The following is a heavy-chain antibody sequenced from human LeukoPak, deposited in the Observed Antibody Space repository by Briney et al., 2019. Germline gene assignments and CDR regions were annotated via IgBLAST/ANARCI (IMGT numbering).Heavy chain of an antibody. CDR2: IYKNGRER. Sequence: GGCLRLSWAASGFVVSSYGINWVRQAAGKWMGWVSGIYKNGRERYGDSVKGRFTISRDNSKNTLYLQMHSLREEDTAVYYCAHLEWDYAGGLDVWGQGTTVTVSS. CDR1: GFVVSSYG. CDR3: AHLEWDYAGGLDV. V-gene: IGHV3-23*05. J-gene: IGHJ6*02. D-gene: IGHD3-3*01.